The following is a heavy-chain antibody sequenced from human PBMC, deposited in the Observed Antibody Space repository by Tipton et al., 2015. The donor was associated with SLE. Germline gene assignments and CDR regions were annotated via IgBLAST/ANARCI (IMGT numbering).Heavy chain of an antibody. J-gene: IGHJ6*03. V-gene: IGHV4-39*02. CDR1: GGSISSSTYY. CDR3: ARDRRYCGGDCYYYYYYMDV. CDR2: IYYSGST. D-gene: IGHD2-21*01. Sequence: LRLSCTVSGGSISSSTYYWGWIRQPPGKGLEWIGSIYYSGSTYYNPSLKSRVTISVDTSKNQFSLKLISVTAADTAVYYCARDRRYCGGDCYYYYYYMDVWGKGTTVTVSS.